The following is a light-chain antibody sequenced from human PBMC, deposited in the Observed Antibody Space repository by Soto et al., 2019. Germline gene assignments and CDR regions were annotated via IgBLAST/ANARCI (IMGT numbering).Light chain of an antibody. Sequence: EIVLTQSPGTLSLSPGERATLSCRASQSVSSSYLAWYQQKPGQAPRLLIYGASSRATGIPDRFSGSGSGTDSTLTISRLEPEDFAVYYCQQYGSLWTFGQGTKVDSK. V-gene: IGKV3-20*01. CDR2: GAS. J-gene: IGKJ1*01. CDR3: QQYGSLWT. CDR1: QSVSSSY.